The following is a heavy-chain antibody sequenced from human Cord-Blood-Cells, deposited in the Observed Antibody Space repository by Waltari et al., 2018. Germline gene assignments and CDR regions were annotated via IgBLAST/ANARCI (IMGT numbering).Heavy chain of an antibody. V-gene: IGHV4-31*03. D-gene: IGHD2-2*01. CDR1: GGSISSGGYY. CDR3: ARGQEYQLLYWFDP. Sequence: GPGLVKPSQTLSLTCTVSGGSISSGGYYWSWIRQHPGKGLEWIGYIYYSGSTYYNPSLKSRVTISVDTYKNQFSLKLSSVTAADTAVYYCARGQEYQLLYWFDPWGQGTLVTVSS. J-gene: IGHJ5*02. CDR2: IYYSGST.